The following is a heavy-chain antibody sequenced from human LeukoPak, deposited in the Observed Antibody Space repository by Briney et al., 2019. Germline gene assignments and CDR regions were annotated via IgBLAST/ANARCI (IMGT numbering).Heavy chain of an antibody. CDR1: GFTFRGAR. D-gene: IGHD7-27*01. J-gene: IGHJ4*02. V-gene: IGHV3-74*01. CDR2: INGDGSAT. Sequence: GSLRLSRATPGFTFRGARMYWLRQAPGKGLAWVSRINGDGSATNYAGSMKGRFTISRDNARNIVYLQMNSLREDDTAVYHCARDLNWGQVDYWGQGTLVTVSS. CDR3: ARDLNWGQVDY.